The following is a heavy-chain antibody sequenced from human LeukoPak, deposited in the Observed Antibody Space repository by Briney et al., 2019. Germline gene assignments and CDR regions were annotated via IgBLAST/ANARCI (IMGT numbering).Heavy chain of an antibody. J-gene: IGHJ4*02. CDR2: ISYDGSNK. D-gene: IGHD6-13*01. Sequence: QAGGSLRLSCAASGFTFSSYAMHWVRQAPGKGLEWVAVISYDGSNKYYADSVKGRFTISRDDSKNTLYLQMNSLRAEDTAVYYCASDSSSWGVVHHWGQGTLVTVSS. CDR1: GFTFSSYA. V-gene: IGHV3-30-3*01. CDR3: ASDSSSWGVVHH.